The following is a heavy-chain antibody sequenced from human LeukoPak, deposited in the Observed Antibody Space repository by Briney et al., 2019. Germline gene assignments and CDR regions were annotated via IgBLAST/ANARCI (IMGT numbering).Heavy chain of an antibody. CDR2: INSDGTSK. V-gene: IGHV3-74*01. CDR3: ARDWYHAIDY. J-gene: IGHJ4*02. D-gene: IGHD2-2*01. CDR1: EFSFSIYW. Sequence: GGSLRLTCAASEFSFSIYWMHWVRQPPGQGLAWAAHINSDGTSKYYPESLKGRFTLSRDNAKNTLSLQMKRLRAEDTAVYYGARDWYHAIDYWGQGTLVTVSS.